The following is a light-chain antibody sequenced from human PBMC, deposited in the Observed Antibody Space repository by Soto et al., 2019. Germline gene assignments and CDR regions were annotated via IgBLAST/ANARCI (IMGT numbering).Light chain of an antibody. CDR1: QSVSSY. CDR2: DAS. J-gene: IGKJ5*01. CDR3: XHRSXXPIA. V-gene: IGKV3-11*01. Sequence: EIVLTQSPVTLSLSPGERATLSCRASQSVSSYLAWYQQKPGQAPRLLIYDASNRATGIPARFSGSGSGTDFTLTVSNLESEDFAVYXXXHRSXXPIAFGQGTRLEIK.